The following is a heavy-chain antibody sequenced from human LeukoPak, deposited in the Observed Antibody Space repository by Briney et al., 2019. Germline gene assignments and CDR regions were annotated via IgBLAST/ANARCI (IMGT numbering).Heavy chain of an antibody. CDR1: GFMFSSNW. D-gene: IGHD5-24*01. Sequence: GGSLRLSCAASGFMFSSNWMSWVRLAPGKGLEWVANIKEDGTETYYMDSVKGRFTISRDNAKNSLYLQMNSLRVEDTAVYYCAKEGRSLQTYWGQGTLVTVSS. CDR3: AKEGRSLQTY. V-gene: IGHV3-7*03. J-gene: IGHJ4*02. CDR2: IKEDGTET.